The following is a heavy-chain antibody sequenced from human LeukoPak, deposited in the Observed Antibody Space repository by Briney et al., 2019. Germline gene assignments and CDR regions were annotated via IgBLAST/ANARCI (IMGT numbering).Heavy chain of an antibody. Sequence: GGPLSLSCGAWGFTVRRSPMSGARESRGGGLEWISSIYKHDSTYYTDSVKRRLTISREDSKNTMFLQLNSLRAEATAEYYCPTSISWNGLFDYWGQGTLVTVSS. CDR3: PTSISWNGLFDY. V-gene: IGHV3-66*02. CDR2: IYKHDST. D-gene: IGHD2-2*01. CDR1: GFTVRRSP. J-gene: IGHJ4*02.